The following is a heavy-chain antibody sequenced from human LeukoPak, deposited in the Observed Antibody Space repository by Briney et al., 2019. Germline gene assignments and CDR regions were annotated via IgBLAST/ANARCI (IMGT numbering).Heavy chain of an antibody. CDR1: GYTFTGYY. CDR2: INPNSGGT. Sequence: ASVKVSCKASGYTFTGYYMHWVRQAPGQGLEWMGWINPNSGGTNYAQKFQGWVTMTRDTSISTAYMELSRLRSDDTAVYYCARGERSGSIVGATKLDYWGQGTPVTVSS. CDR3: ARGERSGSIVGATKLDY. J-gene: IGHJ4*02. V-gene: IGHV1-2*04. D-gene: IGHD1-26*01.